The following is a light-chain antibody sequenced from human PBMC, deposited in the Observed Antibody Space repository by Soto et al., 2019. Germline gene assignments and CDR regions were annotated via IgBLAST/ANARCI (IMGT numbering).Light chain of an antibody. CDR1: QSISSW. CDR3: QQYNSYLAT. J-gene: IGKJ1*01. CDR2: KAS. Sequence: DIQMTQSPSTLSASVGDRVTITCRASQSISSWLAWYQQNPGKAPKVLIYKASSLESGVPSRFSGSGSGTEFTLTISSLQPDDFATYYCQQYNSYLATFGQGTKVEIK. V-gene: IGKV1-5*03.